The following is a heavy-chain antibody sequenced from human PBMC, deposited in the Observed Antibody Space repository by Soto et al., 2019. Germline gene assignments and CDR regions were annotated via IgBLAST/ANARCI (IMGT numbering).Heavy chain of an antibody. CDR3: ASLYCSGGSCEADAFDV. J-gene: IGHJ3*01. V-gene: IGHV3-23*01. D-gene: IGHD2-15*01. CDR1: GLTFRNFA. CDR2: TSGSGGST. Sequence: EAQLSESGGGLIQPGGSLRLSCVASGLTFRNFAMNWVRQAPGKGLECVSGTSGSGGSTSYGGSVKGRFIISRHNSKSTLYLQMNSLRVEDTAVYYCASLYCSGGSCEADAFDVWGPGTRVTVSS.